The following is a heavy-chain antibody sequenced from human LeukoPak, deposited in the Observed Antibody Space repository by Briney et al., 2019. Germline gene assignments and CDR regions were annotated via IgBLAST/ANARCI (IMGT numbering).Heavy chain of an antibody. D-gene: IGHD4-11*01. V-gene: IGHV3-48*03. CDR2: ISSSGSTI. Sequence: GGSLRLSCAASGFTFSSCEMNWVRQAPGKGQEWVSYISSSGSTIYYADSVKGRFTISRDNAKNSLYLQMNSLRAEDTAVYYCARFYSDYWGFAFDIWGQGTMVTVSS. CDR3: ARFYSDYWGFAFDI. CDR1: GFTFSSCE. J-gene: IGHJ3*02.